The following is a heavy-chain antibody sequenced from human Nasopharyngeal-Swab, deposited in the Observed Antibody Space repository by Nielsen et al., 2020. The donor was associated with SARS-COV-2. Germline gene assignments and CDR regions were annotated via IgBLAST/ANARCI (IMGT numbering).Heavy chain of an antibody. CDR1: GGFISSSSYY. Sequence: GSLRLSCTVSGGFISSSSYYWGWIRQPPGKGLEWIGSIYYSGSTYYNPSLKSRVPISVDTSKNQFSLKLSSVTAADTAVYYCASLEGITVAGTLIDYWGQGTLVTVSS. V-gene: IGHV4-39*01. CDR2: IYYSGST. D-gene: IGHD6-19*01. CDR3: ASLEGITVAGTLIDY. J-gene: IGHJ4*02.